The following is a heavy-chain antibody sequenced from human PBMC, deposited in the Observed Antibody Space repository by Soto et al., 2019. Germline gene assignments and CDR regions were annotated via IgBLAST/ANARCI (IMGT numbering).Heavy chain of an antibody. CDR2: IIPSFGTA. CDR1: GGTFSSYA. J-gene: IGHJ6*02. CDR3: ARDRLGYCSGGSCREYGMDV. Sequence: QVQLVQSGAEVKKPGSSVKVSCKASGGTFSSYAISWVRQAPGQGLEWMGGIIPSFGTANYAQKFQGRVTITADESTSTAYMELSSLRSEDTAVYYCARDRLGYCSGGSCREYGMDVWGQGTTVTVSS. D-gene: IGHD2-15*01. V-gene: IGHV1-69*01.